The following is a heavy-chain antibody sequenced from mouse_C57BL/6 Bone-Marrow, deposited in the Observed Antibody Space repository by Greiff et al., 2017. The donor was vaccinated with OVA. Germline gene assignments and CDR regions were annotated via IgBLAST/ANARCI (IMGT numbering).Heavy chain of an antibody. Sequence: VQLQQSGPGLVQPSQSLSITCTVSGFSLTSYGVHWVRQSPGTGLEWLGVIWRGGSTDYNAAFMSRLSITKDNSKSQVFFKMNSLQADDTAIYYCAKEGNGYYVSYFDVWGTGTTVTVSS. J-gene: IGHJ1*03. CDR1: GFSLTSYG. V-gene: IGHV2-5*01. CDR3: AKEGNGYYVSYFDV. CDR2: IWRGGST. D-gene: IGHD2-3*01.